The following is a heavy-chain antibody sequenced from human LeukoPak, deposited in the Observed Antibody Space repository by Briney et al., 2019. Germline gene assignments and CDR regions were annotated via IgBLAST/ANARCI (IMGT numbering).Heavy chain of an antibody. J-gene: IGHJ5*02. Sequence: SETLSLNCTVSGGAISSYYWSWIRQPPGKGLKWRGEINHSGSTNHTPSLKSRVTISVDASKNQFSLKQSSLTDAYTAGYYWARESEYYDILTGYYPNWFDPWGQGTLVTVSS. CDR3: ARESEYYDILTGYYPNWFDP. V-gene: IGHV4-34*01. CDR2: INHSGST. D-gene: IGHD3-9*01. CDR1: GGAISSYY.